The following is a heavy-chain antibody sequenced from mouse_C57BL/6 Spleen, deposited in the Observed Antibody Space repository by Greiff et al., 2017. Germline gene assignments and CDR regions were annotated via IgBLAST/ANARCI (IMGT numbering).Heavy chain of an antibody. D-gene: IGHD1-1*01. CDR1: GFTFSDYG. CDR2: ISSGSSTI. CDR3: ARDYGSSYRYAMDY. V-gene: IGHV5-17*01. J-gene: IGHJ4*01. Sequence: EVKLVESGGGLVKPGGSLKLSCAASGFTFSDYGMHWVRQAPEKGLEWVAYISSGSSTIYYAATVKGRFTISRDNAKNTLFLQMTSMRSEDTAMYYCARDYGSSYRYAMDYWGQGTSVTVSS.